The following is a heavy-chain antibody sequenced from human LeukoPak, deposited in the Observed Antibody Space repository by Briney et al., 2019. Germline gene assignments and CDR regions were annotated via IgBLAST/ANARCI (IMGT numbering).Heavy chain of an antibody. CDR2: IYNSGST. CDR3: ARQDYYEKSGYYYFDH. CDR1: GGSISSSGYF. V-gene: IGHV4-39*01. J-gene: IGHJ4*02. D-gene: IGHD3-22*01. Sequence: PSETLSLTCTVSGGSISSSGYFWAWIRQPPGKGLEWIGSIYNSGSTYYNPSLKSRVTVSVDTSKNQLSLKVNSVTAADTAVYYCARQDYYEKSGYYYFDHWGQGTLVTVSS.